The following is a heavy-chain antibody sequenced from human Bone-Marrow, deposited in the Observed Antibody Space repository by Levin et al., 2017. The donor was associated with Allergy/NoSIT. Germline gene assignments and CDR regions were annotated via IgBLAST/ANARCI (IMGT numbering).Heavy chain of an antibody. D-gene: IGHD1-26*01. J-gene: IGHJ4*02. V-gene: IGHV1-2*06. CDR1: TGHQ. CDR3: VRGLMGSRPLGFYVDS. Sequence: TGHQMHWVRQAPGQGLEWMGRINPITGATVYAQRFQGRVTLTRATSISTAYLELNSLRSDDTAVYYCVRGLMGSRPLGFYVDSWGQGTLVTVSS. CDR2: INPITGAT.